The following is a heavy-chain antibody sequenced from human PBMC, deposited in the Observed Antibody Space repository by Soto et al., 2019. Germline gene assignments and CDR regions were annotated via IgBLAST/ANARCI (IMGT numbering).Heavy chain of an antibody. CDR2: IIPIFGTA. V-gene: IGHV1-69*13. D-gene: IGHD1-26*01. Sequence: SVKVSCKASGGTFSSYAISWARQAPGQGLEWMGGIIPIFGTANYAQKFQGRVTITADESTSTAYMELSSLRSEDTAVYYCARERYSGSYYRPHHFDYWGQGTLVTVFS. CDR3: ARERYSGSYYRPHHFDY. CDR1: GGTFSSYA. J-gene: IGHJ4*02.